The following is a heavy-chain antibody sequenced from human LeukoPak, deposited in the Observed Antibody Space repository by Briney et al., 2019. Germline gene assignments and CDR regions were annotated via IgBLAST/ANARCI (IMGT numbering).Heavy chain of an antibody. CDR3: ARDRPQLGVGATVAAY. Sequence: PGGSLRLSCAASGFTFSSYGMHWVRQAPGKGLEWVAVIWYDGSNKYYADSVKGRFTISRDNSKNTLYLQMNSLRAEDTAVYYCARDRPQLGVGATVAAYWGQGTLVTVSS. CDR1: GFTFSSYG. J-gene: IGHJ4*02. D-gene: IGHD1-26*01. V-gene: IGHV3-33*01. CDR2: IWYDGSNK.